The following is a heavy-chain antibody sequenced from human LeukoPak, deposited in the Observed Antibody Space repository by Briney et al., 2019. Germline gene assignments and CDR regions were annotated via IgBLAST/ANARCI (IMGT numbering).Heavy chain of an antibody. J-gene: IGHJ4*02. CDR3: ARTRIAAAGTLKYYFDY. V-gene: IGHV4-39*01. Sequence: SETLSLTCTVSVGSISSSSYYWGWIRQPPGKGLEWIGSIYYSGSTYYNPSLKSRVTISVDTSKNQFSLKLSSVTAADTAVYYCARTRIAAAGTLKYYFDYWVREPWSPSPQ. CDR1: VGSISSSSYY. CDR2: IYYSGST. D-gene: IGHD6-13*01.